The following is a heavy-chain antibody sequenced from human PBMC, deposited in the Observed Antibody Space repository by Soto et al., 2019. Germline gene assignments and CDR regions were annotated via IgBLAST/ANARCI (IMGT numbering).Heavy chain of an antibody. V-gene: IGHV1-18*04. CDR1: GYTFTSYG. D-gene: IGHD3-3*01. CDR2: ISAYNGNT. Sequence: ASVKVSCKASGYTFTSYGISWVRQAPGQGLEWMGWISAYNGNTNYAQKLQGRVTMTTDTSTSTAYMELRSLRSEDTAVYYCARAVMVRVSLWGGSFDYWGQGTLVTVSS. J-gene: IGHJ4*02. CDR3: ARAVMVRVSLWGGSFDY.